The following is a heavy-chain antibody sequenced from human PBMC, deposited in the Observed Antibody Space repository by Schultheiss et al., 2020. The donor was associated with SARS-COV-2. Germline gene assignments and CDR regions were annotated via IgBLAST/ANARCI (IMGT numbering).Heavy chain of an antibody. Sequence: GGSLRLSCAASGFTFSSYAMSWVRQAPGKGLEWVSGISSSGGSTYYADSVKGRFTISRDNSKNTLYLQMNSLRAEDTAVYYCARDLSGDYYYYGMDVWGQGTTVTVSS. CDR1: GFTFSSYA. J-gene: IGHJ6*02. V-gene: IGHV3-23*01. CDR3: ARDLSGDYYYYGMDV. D-gene: IGHD2/OR15-2a*01. CDR2: ISSSGGST.